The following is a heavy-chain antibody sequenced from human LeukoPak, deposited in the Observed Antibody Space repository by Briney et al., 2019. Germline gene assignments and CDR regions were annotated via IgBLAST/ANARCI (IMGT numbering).Heavy chain of an antibody. V-gene: IGHV3-74*01. D-gene: IGHD6-19*01. CDR2: INSDARST. Sequence: GGSLRLSCAASGFTFSSYWMHWVRQAPGKGLVWVSRINSDARSTSYADSVKGRFTISRDNAKNMLYLQMNSLRAEDTAVYYCARGADTGYSSDSWGQGTLVAVSS. CDR1: GFTFSSYW. J-gene: IGHJ5*02. CDR3: ARGADTGYSSDS.